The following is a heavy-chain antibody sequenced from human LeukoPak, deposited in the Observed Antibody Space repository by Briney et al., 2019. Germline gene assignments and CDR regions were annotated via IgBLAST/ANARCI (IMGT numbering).Heavy chain of an antibody. CDR3: AKGVIRWAFDI. D-gene: IGHD2-21*01. J-gene: IGHJ3*02. CDR1: GFTFSDHY. Sequence: PGGSLRLSCAASGFTFSDHYMSWIRQSPGKGLEYISYISSTGKTIYYADSVQGRFTISRDNSKNTLYLQMNSLRAEDTALYYCAKGVIRWAFDIWGQGTMVTVSS. CDR2: ISSTGKTI. V-gene: IGHV3-11*01.